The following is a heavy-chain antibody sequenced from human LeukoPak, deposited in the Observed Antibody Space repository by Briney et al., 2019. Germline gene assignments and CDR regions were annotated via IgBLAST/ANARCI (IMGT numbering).Heavy chain of an antibody. D-gene: IGHD2-2*01. J-gene: IGHJ5*02. Sequence: SVNVSCKASGYMFTSYGISGVRQAAGQGGGWMGWISAYSGKTDYAQKLQVRVTITTDTSTSTAYMELRSLRSDATAVYYCARDNGDIVVVPAASFVNGFDPWGQGTLVTVSS. CDR2: ISAYSGKT. V-gene: IGHV1-18*01. CDR3: ARDNGDIVVVPAASFVNGFDP. CDR1: GYMFTSYG.